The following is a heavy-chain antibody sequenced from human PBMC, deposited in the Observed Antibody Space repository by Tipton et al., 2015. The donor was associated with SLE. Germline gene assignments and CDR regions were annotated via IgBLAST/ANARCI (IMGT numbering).Heavy chain of an antibody. CDR2: INHSGST. J-gene: IGHJ4*02. CDR1: GGSFSGYY. CDR3: ARGPPFDY. Sequence: TLSLTCAVYGGSFSGYYWSWIRQPPGKGLEWIGEINHSGSTNYNPSLKSRVTISVDTSKNQFSLKLSSVTAADTAVYYCARGPPFDYWGQGTLVTASS. V-gene: IGHV4-34*01.